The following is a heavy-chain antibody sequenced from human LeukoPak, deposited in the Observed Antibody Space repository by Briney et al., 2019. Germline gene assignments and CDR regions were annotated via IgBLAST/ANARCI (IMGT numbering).Heavy chain of an antibody. V-gene: IGHV3-66*02. J-gene: IGHJ1*01. D-gene: IGHD2-15*01. CDR2: IYSGGST. CDR3: AREGYCSGGSCWRYFQH. Sequence: GGSLRLSCAASGFTVSSNYMSWVRQAPGKGLEWVSVIYSGGSTYYADSVKGRFTISRDNSKNTLYLQMNSLRAEDTAVHYCAREGYCSGGSCWRYFQHWGQGTLVTVSS. CDR1: GFTVSSNY.